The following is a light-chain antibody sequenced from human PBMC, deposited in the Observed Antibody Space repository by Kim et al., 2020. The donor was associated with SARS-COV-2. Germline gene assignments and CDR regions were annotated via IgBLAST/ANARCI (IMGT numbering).Light chain of an antibody. V-gene: IGKV3-20*01. CDR1: QSVRSSY. CDR2: GTS. Sequence: EIVLTQSPVTLSLSPGERATLSCRASQSVRSSYLAWYQQKPGQAPRLLIYGTSSRATGIPDRFSGSGSGTDFTLTISRLEPEEFAVYFCQHYGTSPYTFGQGTKVDIK. J-gene: IGKJ2*01. CDR3: QHYGTSPYT.